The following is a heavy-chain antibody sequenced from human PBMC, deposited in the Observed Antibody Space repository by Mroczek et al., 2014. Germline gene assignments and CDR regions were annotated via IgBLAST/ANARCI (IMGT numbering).Heavy chain of an antibody. D-gene: IGHD6-6*01. Sequence: QVQLQQWGAGLLKPSETLSLTCAVYGGSFSGYYWSWIRQPPGKGLEWIGEINHSGSTNYNPSLKSRVTISVDTSKNQFSLKLSSVTAADTAVYYCARVKYMRIAARPDIDYVGPGNPGPPSPQ. V-gene: IGHV4-34*01. J-gene: IGHJ4*02. CDR3: ARVKYMRIAARPDIDY. CDR1: GGSFSGYY. CDR2: INHSGST.